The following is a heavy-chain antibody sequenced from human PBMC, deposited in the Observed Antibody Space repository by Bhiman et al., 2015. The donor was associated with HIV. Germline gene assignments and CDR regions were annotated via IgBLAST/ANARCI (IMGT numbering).Heavy chain of an antibody. J-gene: IGHJ5*02. CDR1: GFTFSTYN. D-gene: IGHD3-10*01. V-gene: IGHV3-21*03. CDR3: ARDATVTQMVRGVPRWFDP. CDR2: ISSTSAYI. Sequence: EVQLVESGGGLVKPGGSLRLSCAASGFTFSTYNMNWVRQAPGKGLEWVSLISSTSAYIFWADSVKGRFAISRDNAKKSLYLQMNSLRAEDTAVYYCARDATVTQMVRGVPRWFDPWGQGTLVTVSS.